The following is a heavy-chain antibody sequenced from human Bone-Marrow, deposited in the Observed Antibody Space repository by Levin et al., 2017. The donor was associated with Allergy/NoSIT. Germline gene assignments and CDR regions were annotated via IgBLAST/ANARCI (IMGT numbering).Heavy chain of an antibody. CDR1: GFTLSTYV. CDR3: VREFNDILSGYNRSRYRAFDI. J-gene: IGHJ3*02. CDR2: IFYDGSDK. V-gene: IGHV3-30*04. Sequence: QSGGSLRLSCEASGFTLSTYVMNWVRQAPGKGLEWVALIFYDGSDKFHADSVKGRFTISRDNSKNTLYLQMNSLRAEDTAVYYCVREFNDILSGYNRSRYRAFDIWGQGTMVTVSS. D-gene: IGHD3-9*01.